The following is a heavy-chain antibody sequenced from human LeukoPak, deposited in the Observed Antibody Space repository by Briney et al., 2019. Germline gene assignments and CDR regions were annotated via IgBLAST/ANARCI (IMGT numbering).Heavy chain of an antibody. CDR1: GFKFNSYW. J-gene: IGHJ4*02. D-gene: IGHD3-16*01. V-gene: IGHV3-74*01. CDR3: AKDLGGAGLLDY. Sequence: GGSLRLSCAVSGFKFNSYWMNWVRQVPGKGLVWVAHINTHGNTANYADSVKGRFTISRDNAKSTLYLQMNSLRAEDTAVYYCAKDLGGAGLLDYWGQGTLVTVSS. CDR2: INTHGNTA.